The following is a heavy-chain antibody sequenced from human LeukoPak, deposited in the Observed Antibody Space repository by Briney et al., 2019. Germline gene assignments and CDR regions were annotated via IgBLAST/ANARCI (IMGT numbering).Heavy chain of an antibody. Sequence: ASVKVSCKASGYAFTSYGISWVRQAPGQGLEWMGWISAYNGNTNYAQKLQGRVTMTTDTSTSTAYMELRSLRSDDTAVYYCARDRRITIFGVVTGDYWGQGTLVTVSS. D-gene: IGHD3-3*01. CDR3: ARDRRITIFGVVTGDY. V-gene: IGHV1-18*01. J-gene: IGHJ4*02. CDR2: ISAYNGNT. CDR1: GYAFTSYG.